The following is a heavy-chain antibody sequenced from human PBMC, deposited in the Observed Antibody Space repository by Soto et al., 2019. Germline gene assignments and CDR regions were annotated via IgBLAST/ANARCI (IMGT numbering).Heavy chain of an antibody. CDR1: GYSFSNNW. Sequence: EVQLVQSGAEVKKAGESLKISCKGSGYSFSNNWVGWVRQMPGKGLEWMGIMHPGDSDTRYSPSFQGQVTISADKFINTAYLQWSSLKPSDSAMYYCARHNRYSSTWFEGWFDPWGQGTLVTVSS. CDR3: ARHNRYSSTWFEGWFDP. CDR2: MHPGDSDT. D-gene: IGHD6-13*01. V-gene: IGHV5-51*03. J-gene: IGHJ5*02.